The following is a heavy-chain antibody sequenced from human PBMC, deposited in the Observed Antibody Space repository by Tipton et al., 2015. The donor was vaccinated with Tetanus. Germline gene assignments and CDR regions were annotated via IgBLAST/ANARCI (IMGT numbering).Heavy chain of an antibody. V-gene: IGHV3-23*01. CDR2: ISGSGGTT. CDR1: GFTFSSYA. J-gene: IGHJ4*02. CDR3: ARGIGSGGYYPFDY. Sequence: GSLRLSCAASGFTFSSYAMSWVRQAPGKGLEWVSGISGSGGTTNYADSVKGRFTVSRDNSKNTLFLEMNSLRVEDTAVYYCARGIGSGGYYPFDYWGQGTLVTVSS. D-gene: IGHD3-22*01.